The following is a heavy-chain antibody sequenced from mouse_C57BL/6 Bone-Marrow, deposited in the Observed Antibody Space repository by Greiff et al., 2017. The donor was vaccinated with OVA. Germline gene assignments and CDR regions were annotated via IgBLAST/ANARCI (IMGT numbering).Heavy chain of an antibody. CDR3: TGGDGVGFAY. D-gene: IGHD1-3*01. CDR2: ISNKANNHAT. Sequence: EVQLQQSGGGLVQPGGSMKLSCAASGFTFSDAWMDWVRQSPEKGLEWVGEISNKANNHATNYAETGKGRLTISRDDSKSSVYQQMNSLRAEDAGVYYCTGGDGVGFAYWGQGTLLTVSA. V-gene: IGHV6-6*01. CDR1: GFTFSDAW. J-gene: IGHJ3*01.